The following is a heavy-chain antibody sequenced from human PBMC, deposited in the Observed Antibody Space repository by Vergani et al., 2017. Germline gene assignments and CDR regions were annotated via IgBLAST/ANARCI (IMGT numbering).Heavy chain of an antibody. J-gene: IGHJ4*02. CDR2: IRYDGSNK. CDR3: AWLRFSTVDY. D-gene: IGHD5-12*01. CDR1: GFTFSSYG. V-gene: IGHV3-30*02. Sequence: QVQLVESGGGVVQPGGSLRLSCAASGFTFSSYGMHWVRQAPGKGLEWVAFIRYDGSNKYYADSVKGRFTISRDNSKNTLYLQMNSLRAEDTAVYYCAWLRFSTVDYWGQGTLVTVSS.